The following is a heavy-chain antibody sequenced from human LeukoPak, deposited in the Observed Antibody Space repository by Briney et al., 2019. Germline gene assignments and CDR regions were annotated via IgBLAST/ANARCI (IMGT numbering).Heavy chain of an antibody. CDR1: GFTFSGDW. Sequence: GGSLRLSCAVSGFTFSGDWMHWVRQAPGKGLVWVSRSKSDGSSTSYADSVKGRFTISRDNAKNTLYLQMNSLRAEDTAVYYCGRDQLGDGYIIDYWGQGTPVTVSS. V-gene: IGHV3-74*01. CDR3: GRDQLGDGYIIDY. CDR2: SKSDGSST. J-gene: IGHJ4*02. D-gene: IGHD5-24*01.